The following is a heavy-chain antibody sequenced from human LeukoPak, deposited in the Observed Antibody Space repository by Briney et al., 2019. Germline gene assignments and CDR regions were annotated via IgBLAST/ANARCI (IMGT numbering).Heavy chain of an antibody. Sequence: GGSLRLSCAASGFTFSDYYMSWIRQTPGKGLEWLSYISSGGSAIYYADSVKGRFTISRNNSKNTLYLQMNSLRAEDTAVYYCAKGGGHSGYDYLDYWGQGTLVTVSS. J-gene: IGHJ4*02. V-gene: IGHV3-11*01. CDR1: GFTFSDYY. CDR3: AKGGGHSGYDYLDY. CDR2: ISSGGSAI. D-gene: IGHD5-12*01.